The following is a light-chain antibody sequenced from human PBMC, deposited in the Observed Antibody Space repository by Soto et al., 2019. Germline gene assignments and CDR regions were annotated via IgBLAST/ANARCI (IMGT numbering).Light chain of an antibody. CDR1: SSDVGGYNY. CDR2: EVS. Sequence: QSALTQPPSASGSPGQSVTISCTGTSSDVGGYNYVSWYQQHPGEAPKLMIYEVSKRPSGVPDRFSGSKSGNTASLTVSGLQAEDEAVYYCSSYAGSNILFGTGTKVTVL. V-gene: IGLV2-8*01. J-gene: IGLJ1*01. CDR3: SSYAGSNIL.